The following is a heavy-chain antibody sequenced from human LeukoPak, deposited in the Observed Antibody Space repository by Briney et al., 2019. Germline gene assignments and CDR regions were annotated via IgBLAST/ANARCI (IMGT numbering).Heavy chain of an antibody. J-gene: IGHJ6*02. CDR2: IHPGHSET. D-gene: IGHD3-10*01. CDR1: GYSFTNYW. Sequence: GESLKISCKGSGYSFTNYWIGWVRQMPGKGLEWMGIIHPGHSETRYSPSSQGHATISADESNSTAYLQWRSLKASDTAIYYCARLMVRGYLGHVVPSQAHPYAMDVWGQGTPVTVSS. V-gene: IGHV5-51*01. CDR3: ARLMVRGYLGHVVPSQAHPYAMDV.